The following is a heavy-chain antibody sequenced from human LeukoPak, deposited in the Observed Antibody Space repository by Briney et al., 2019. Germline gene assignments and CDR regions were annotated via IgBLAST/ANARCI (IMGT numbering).Heavy chain of an antibody. V-gene: IGHV4-34*01. CDR2: INHSGST. CDR1: GGSFSGYY. D-gene: IGHD1-1*01. J-gene: IGHJ4*02. CDR3: ARGFSTFDY. Sequence: PSETLSLTCAVYGGSFSGYYWSWIRQPPGKGLEWIGEINHSGSTNYNPSLKSRVTISVDTSKNQFSLKLSSVTAADTAVYYCARGFSTFDYWGQGTLVTVSS.